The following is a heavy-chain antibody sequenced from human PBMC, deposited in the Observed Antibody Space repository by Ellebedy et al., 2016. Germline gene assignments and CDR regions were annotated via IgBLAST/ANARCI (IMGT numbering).Heavy chain of an antibody. J-gene: IGHJ5*02. CDR1: GGSFSGYY. Sequence: SETLSLXXAVYGGSFSGYYWSWIRQPPGKGLEWIGYIYYSGSTNYNPSLKSRVTISVDTSKNQFSLKLSSVTAADTAVYYCARDLDRNWFNPWGQGTLVTVSS. V-gene: IGHV4-59*01. D-gene: IGHD1-14*01. CDR3: ARDLDRNWFNP. CDR2: IYYSGST.